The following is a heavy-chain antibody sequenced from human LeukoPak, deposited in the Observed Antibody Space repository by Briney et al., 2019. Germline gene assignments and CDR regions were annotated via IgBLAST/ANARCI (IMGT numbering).Heavy chain of an antibody. Sequence: HPGGSLRLSCAVSGFTFSSYGMHWVRQAPGKGLEWVAFIRYDGSNKYYADSVKGRFTISRDNSKNTLYLQMNSLRAEDTAVYYCAKDGRVRGSAFDIWGQGTMVTVSS. J-gene: IGHJ3*02. D-gene: IGHD3-10*01. CDR3: AKDGRVRGSAFDI. CDR2: IRYDGSNK. V-gene: IGHV3-30*02. CDR1: GFTFSSYG.